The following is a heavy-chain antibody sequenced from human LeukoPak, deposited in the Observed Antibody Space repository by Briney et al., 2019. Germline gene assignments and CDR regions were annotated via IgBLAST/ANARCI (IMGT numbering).Heavy chain of an antibody. J-gene: IGHJ4*02. CDR1: GFTFDAFG. CDR3: ARVWAWGSGNYFDN. Sequence: GRSPRLSCAASGFTFDAFGMTWVRQAPGKGLEWVSAIRGDAGSTGYADSVKGRFTISRDNAKNSLYLQMNSLRVEDTALYYCARVWAWGSGNYFDNWGQGTLVTVSS. V-gene: IGHV3-20*04. CDR2: IRGDAGST. D-gene: IGHD7-27*01.